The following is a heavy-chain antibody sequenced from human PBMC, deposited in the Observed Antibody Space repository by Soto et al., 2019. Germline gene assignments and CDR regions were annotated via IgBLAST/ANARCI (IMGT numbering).Heavy chain of an antibody. CDR2: INPASGST. Sequence: QVQLVQSGAEVKKPGSSVKLSCRTSGDTFTHYYIHWVRQAPGQWLEWLGIINPASGSTNYAQDFKGTVTMTMDTSTTTVYMDLSGLRAEDTAIFYCARDLAAGDHWGQGTLVTVSS. V-gene: IGHV1-46*01. CDR3: ARDLAAGDH. CDR1: GDTFTHYY. J-gene: IGHJ4*02. D-gene: IGHD6-13*01.